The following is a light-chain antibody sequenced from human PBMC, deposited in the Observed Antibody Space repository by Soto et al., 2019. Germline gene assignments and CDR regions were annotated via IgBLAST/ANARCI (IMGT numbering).Light chain of an antibody. Sequence: QSALTQPASVSGSPGQSITISCTGTSSDIGGYNYVSWYQHHPGKAPQLIIFDVINRPSGVSNRFSGSKSGNTASLTIFGLQAEDEADYYCFSYTSTTLYVFGSGTKFTVL. CDR1: SSDIGGYNY. CDR3: FSYTSTTLYV. V-gene: IGLV2-14*03. CDR2: DVI. J-gene: IGLJ1*01.